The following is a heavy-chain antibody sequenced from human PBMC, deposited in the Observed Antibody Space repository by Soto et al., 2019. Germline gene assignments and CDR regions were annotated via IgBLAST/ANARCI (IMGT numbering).Heavy chain of an antibody. CDR1: GFTFSSYW. D-gene: IGHD2-15*01. Sequence: GGSLRLSCAASGFTFSSYWMSWVRQAPEKGLEWVANIKQDGSEKYYADSVRGRFTISRDNARNSLSLQMDSLSAEDTAVYYCATTAGYWGRGTLVTVSS. J-gene: IGHJ4*02. CDR2: IKQDGSEK. CDR3: ATTAGY. V-gene: IGHV3-7*01.